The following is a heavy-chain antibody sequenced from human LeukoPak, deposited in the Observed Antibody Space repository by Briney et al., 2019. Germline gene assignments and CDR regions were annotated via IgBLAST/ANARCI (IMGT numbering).Heavy chain of an antibody. CDR2: IVVGSGNT. CDR1: GFTFTSSA. V-gene: IGHV1-58*01. CDR3: AADRRELNYYYYYMDV. Sequence: SVKVSCKASGFTFTSSAVQWVRQARGQRLEWIGWIVVGSGNTNYAQKFQERVTITRDMSTSTAYMELSSLRSEDTAVYYCAADRRELNYYYYYMDVWGKGTTVTVSS. D-gene: IGHD1-26*01. J-gene: IGHJ6*03.